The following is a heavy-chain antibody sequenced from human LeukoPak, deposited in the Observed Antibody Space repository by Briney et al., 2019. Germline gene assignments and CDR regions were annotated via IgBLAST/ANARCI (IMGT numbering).Heavy chain of an antibody. J-gene: IGHJ3*02. CDR3: AKGRWGLTINNFDI. D-gene: IGHD3-9*01. CDR1: GFSLTTYA. V-gene: IGHV3-23*01. Sequence: GGSLRLSCAASGFSLTTYAMGWVRQAPGKGLEWVSVINDRGDSTYYADSVKGRFTISRDSSKNTLYLQMNSLRGEDTAVYYCAKGRWGLTINNFDIWGQGTMVTVS. CDR2: INDRGDST.